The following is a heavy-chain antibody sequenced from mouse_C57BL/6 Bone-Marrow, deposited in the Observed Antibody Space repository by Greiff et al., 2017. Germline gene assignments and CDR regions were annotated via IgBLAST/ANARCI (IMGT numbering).Heavy chain of an antibody. CDR3: ARDYGSSYWYFDV. D-gene: IGHD1-1*01. Sequence: QVQLKESGPELVKPGASVKLSCKASGYTFTSYDINWVKQRPGQGLEWIGWIYPRGGSTKYNEKFKGKATLTVDTSSSTAYMELHSLTSEDSAVYFCARDYGSSYWYFDVWGTGTTVTVSS. V-gene: IGHV1-85*01. CDR2: IYPRGGST. J-gene: IGHJ1*03. CDR1: GYTFTSYD.